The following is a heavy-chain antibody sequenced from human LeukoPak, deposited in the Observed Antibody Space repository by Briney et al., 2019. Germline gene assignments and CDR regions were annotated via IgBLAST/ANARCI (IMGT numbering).Heavy chain of an antibody. J-gene: IGHJ4*02. Sequence: PGGSLRLSCAASGFTFSNAWMSWVRQAPGKGLEWVGRIKSKTDGGTTDYAAPVKGRFTISRDDSKNTLYLQMSSLKTEDTAVYYCTTAGLHYYGSVDYWAREPWSPSPQ. CDR2: IKSKTDGGTT. D-gene: IGHD3-10*01. CDR3: TTAGLHYYGSVDY. V-gene: IGHV3-15*01. CDR1: GFTFSNAW.